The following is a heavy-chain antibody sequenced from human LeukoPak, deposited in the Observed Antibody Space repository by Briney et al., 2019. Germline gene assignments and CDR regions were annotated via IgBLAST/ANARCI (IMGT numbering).Heavy chain of an antibody. J-gene: IGHJ4*02. CDR1: GFTFSSHW. CDR3: TRGGATSSWYWFF. CDR2: INKDGSEQ. V-gene: IGHV3-7*01. D-gene: IGHD6-13*01. Sequence: GGSLRLSCAASGFTFSSHWMTWVRQAPGKGPEWVASINKDGSEQYYVDSVKGRFTISRDNAKNSLSLQVSSLRAEDAAVYYCTRGGATSSWYWFFWGQGTLVTVSS.